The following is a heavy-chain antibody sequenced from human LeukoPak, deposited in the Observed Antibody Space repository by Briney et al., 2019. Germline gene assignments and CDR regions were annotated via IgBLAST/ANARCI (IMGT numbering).Heavy chain of an antibody. CDR3: VRDRSGSYPYHFDF. Sequence: GGSLRLSCAASGFTFSDYSMNWVRQAPGQGLDWVSSISSRSAYISYADSVEGRFTISRDNAKNSLYLEMNSLRAEDTAVYFCVRDRSGSYPYHFDFWGQGTLVTASS. CDR1: GFTFSDYS. J-gene: IGHJ4*02. CDR2: ISSRSAYI. D-gene: IGHD1-26*01. V-gene: IGHV3-21*01.